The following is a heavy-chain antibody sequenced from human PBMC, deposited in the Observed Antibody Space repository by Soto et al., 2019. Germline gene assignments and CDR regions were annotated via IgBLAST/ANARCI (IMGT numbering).Heavy chain of an antibody. J-gene: IGHJ4*02. D-gene: IGHD4-17*01. CDR3: ATANVFILAAGTYGDLKVSYF. CDR1: GYTITELS. CDR2: FDPEDGET. Sequence: APEKVSCKVSGYTITELSMHWVRQAPGKGLEWMGGFDPEDGETIYAQKFQDRVTMTEDTSTDTAYMKLSSLRSDDTAVYYCATANVFILAAGTYGDLKVSYFWGQGSLVTGSS. V-gene: IGHV1-24*01.